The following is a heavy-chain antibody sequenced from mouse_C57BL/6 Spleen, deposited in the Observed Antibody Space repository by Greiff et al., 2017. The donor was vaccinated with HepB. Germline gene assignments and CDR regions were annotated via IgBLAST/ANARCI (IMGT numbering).Heavy chain of an antibody. V-gene: IGHV5-4*01. CDR1: GFTFSSYA. CDR2: ISDGGSYT. CDR3: ARDKDYYWYFDV. Sequence: EVQVVESGGGLVKPGGSLKLSCAASGFTFSSYAMSWVRQTPEKRLEWVATISDGGSYTYYPDNVKGRFTISRDNAKNNLYLQMSHLKSEDTAMYYCARDKDYYWYFDVWGTGTTVTVSS. J-gene: IGHJ1*03. D-gene: IGHD2-4*01.